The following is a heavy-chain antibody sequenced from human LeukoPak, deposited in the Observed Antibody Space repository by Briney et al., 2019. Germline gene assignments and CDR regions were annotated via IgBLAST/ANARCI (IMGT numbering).Heavy chain of an antibody. CDR2: IGTGGSPI. J-gene: IGHJ4*01. Sequence: GGSLRLSCTTSGFIFNTYEFNWVRQAPGRGLEWVSHIGTGGSPIYYADSVKGRFTISRDNTKNSLYLQMSSLRAEDTAVYYCARDGTAAGLYFDLWGQGTLVTVSS. V-gene: IGHV3-48*03. CDR1: GFIFNTYE. CDR3: ARDGTAAGLYFDL. D-gene: IGHD6-13*01.